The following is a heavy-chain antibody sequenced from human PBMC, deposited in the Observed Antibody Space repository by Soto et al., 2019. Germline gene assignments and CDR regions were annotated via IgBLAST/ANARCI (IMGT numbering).Heavy chain of an antibody. V-gene: IGHV4-31*03. Sequence: SETLSLTCSVSGGSISSVSHYWTWIRQQPGKGLEWIGYIYYSGSTDYNPSLKSRVTISVDRSKNQFSLNLSSVTAADTAIYYCARESGGYDSSTRYGLDVWGQGTTVPVSS. CDR3: ARESGGYDSSTRYGLDV. D-gene: IGHD6-25*01. CDR2: IYYSGST. CDR1: GGSISSVSHY. J-gene: IGHJ6*02.